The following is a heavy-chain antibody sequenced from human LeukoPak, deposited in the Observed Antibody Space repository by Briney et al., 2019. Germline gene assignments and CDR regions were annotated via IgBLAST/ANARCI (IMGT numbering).Heavy chain of an antibody. J-gene: IGHJ4*02. Sequence: GASVKVSCKASGYTFTSYGISWVRQAPGQGLEWMGGIIPIFGTANYAQKFQGRVTITADESTSTAYMELSSLRSEDTAVYYCARASLFGVVIDIDFDYWGQGTLVTVSS. D-gene: IGHD3-3*01. CDR1: GYTFTSYG. CDR3: ARASLFGVVIDIDFDY. V-gene: IGHV1-69*13. CDR2: IIPIFGTA.